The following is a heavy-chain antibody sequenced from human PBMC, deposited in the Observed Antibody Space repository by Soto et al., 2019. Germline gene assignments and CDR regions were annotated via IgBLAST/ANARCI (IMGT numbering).Heavy chain of an antibody. CDR2: IYSSGSS. CDR3: ARWDYYYVMDV. J-gene: IGHJ6*02. V-gene: IGHV4-4*07. CDR1: GGSISGSY. Sequence: PSETLSLTCTVSGGSISGSYWSWVRQPAGKGLEWIGRIYSSGSSNYNPSLNSRLTMSLDTSKNQFSLKLSSVTAADTAVYYCARWDYYYVMDVWGQGTTVTVSS.